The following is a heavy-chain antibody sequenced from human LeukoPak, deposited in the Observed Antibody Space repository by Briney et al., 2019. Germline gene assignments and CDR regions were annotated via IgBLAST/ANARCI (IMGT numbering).Heavy chain of an antibody. CDR1: GGSFSGYY. J-gene: IGHJ4*02. D-gene: IGHD3-3*01. CDR2: INHSGST. V-gene: IGHV4-34*01. CDR3: ATFGVVR. Sequence: SETLSLTCAVYGGSFSGYYWSWIRQPPGKGLEWIGEINHSGSTNYNPSLKSRVTISVDTSKNQFSLKLSFVIAADTAVYYCATFGVVRWGQGTLVTVSS.